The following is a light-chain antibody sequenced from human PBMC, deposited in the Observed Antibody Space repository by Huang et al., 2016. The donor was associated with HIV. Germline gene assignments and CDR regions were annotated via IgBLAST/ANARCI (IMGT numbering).Light chain of an antibody. Sequence: AIQLTQSPSSLSASVGDRVTITCRASQGISNALAWYQQKPGNAPNLLISDASTLESGVPSRFSGGGFGTDFTLTISSLQPEYFATYYCQQFTNYPLTFGGGTKVEIK. CDR3: QQFTNYPLT. CDR2: DAS. V-gene: IGKV1D-13*01. CDR1: QGISNA. J-gene: IGKJ4*01.